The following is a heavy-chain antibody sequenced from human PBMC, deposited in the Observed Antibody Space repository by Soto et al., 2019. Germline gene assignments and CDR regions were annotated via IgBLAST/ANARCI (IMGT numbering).Heavy chain of an antibody. CDR3: VREERSRGGFDP. V-gene: IGHV3-7*01. J-gene: IGHJ5*02. D-gene: IGHD1-1*01. CDR1: GFTFSSYW. CDR2: IKQAGNEK. Sequence: PGGSLRLSCAASGFTFSSYWMSWVRQAPGKGLEWVANIKQAGNEKYYVDSVKGRFTISRDNAKNSLFLQMNNLRAEDTAVYYCVREERSRGGFDPWGQGTLVTVSS.